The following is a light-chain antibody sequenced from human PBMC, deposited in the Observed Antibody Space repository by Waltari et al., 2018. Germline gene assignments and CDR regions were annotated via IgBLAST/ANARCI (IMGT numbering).Light chain of an antibody. CDR1: HSLYLRT. CDR2: GVS. J-gene: IGKJ1*01. V-gene: IGKV3-20*01. CDR3: HQYGDLPRT. Sequence: EIVLTQSPGTLSLSPGESATLSCRASHSLYLRTVAWYQQKPGQAPRLRIYGVSNRVTGIPYRFSGDGSGVDFTLTIDGLEPDDFGIYYCHQYGDLPRTFGLGTTVEV.